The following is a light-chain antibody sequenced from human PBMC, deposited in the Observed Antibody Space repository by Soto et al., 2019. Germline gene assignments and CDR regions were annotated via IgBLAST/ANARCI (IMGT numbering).Light chain of an antibody. V-gene: IGKV3-15*01. CDR1: QSVSSN. CDR2: GAS. J-gene: IGKJ1*01. Sequence: EIVMTQSPATLSVSPGERATLSCRASQSVSSNLAWYQQKPGQATRLLIYGASTRATCIPARFSGSGSGKEFTLTISSLQSEDFAVYYCQQYNNWPRTFGQGTKVEIK. CDR3: QQYNNWPRT.